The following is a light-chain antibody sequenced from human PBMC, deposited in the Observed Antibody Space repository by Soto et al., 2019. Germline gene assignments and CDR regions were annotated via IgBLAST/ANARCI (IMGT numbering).Light chain of an antibody. V-gene: IGKV3-20*01. CDR3: QQYGSSRT. J-gene: IGKJ1*01. CDR2: GAS. Sequence: EIVLTQSPGTLSLSLGERATLSCRASQSVSSSYLAWYQQKPGQAPRLLIYGASSRATGIPDRFSGSGSGTDFTLTISRLEPEDFAVHYCQQYGSSRTFGQGTKVEIK. CDR1: QSVSSSY.